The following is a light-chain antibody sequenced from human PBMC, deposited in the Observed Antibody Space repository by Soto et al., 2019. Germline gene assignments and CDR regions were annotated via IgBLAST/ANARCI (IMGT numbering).Light chain of an antibody. CDR2: KAS. V-gene: IGKV1-5*03. CDR3: QKYNSYSPRT. Sequence: DIQMTQSPSTLSASVGDRVTITCRASQSISSWLAWYQQKPGKAPKLLIYKASSLESGVPSTFSGSGSGTEFTLTISSLQPDDFATYFCQKYNSYSPRTFGQGTKVEIK. J-gene: IGKJ1*01. CDR1: QSISSW.